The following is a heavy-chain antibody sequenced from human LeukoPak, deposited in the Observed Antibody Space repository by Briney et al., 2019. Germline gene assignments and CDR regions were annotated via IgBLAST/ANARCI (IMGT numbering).Heavy chain of an antibody. CDR2: IYYSGGT. CDR3: ARTLNSGETFD. J-gene: IGHJ4*02. D-gene: IGHD2-15*01. V-gene: IGHV4-31*03. CDR1: GGSISSGGYY. Sequence: PSETLSLTCTVSGGSISSGGYYWSWIRQHPGKGLEWIGYIYYSGGTYYNPSLKSRVTISVDTSKNQFSLKLSSVTAADTAVYYCARTLNSGETFDWGQGTLVTVSS.